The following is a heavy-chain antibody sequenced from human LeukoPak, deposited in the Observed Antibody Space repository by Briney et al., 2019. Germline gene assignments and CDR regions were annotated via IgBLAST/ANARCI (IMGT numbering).Heavy chain of an antibody. J-gene: IGHJ4*02. CDR2: INPNSGGT. D-gene: IGHD4-17*01. V-gene: IGHV1-2*06. Sequence: ASVKVSCKASGYTFTGYYMHWVRQAPGQGLEWMGRINPNSGGTNYAQKFQGRVTMTRDTSISTAYMELSRLRSDDTAVYYCARRSATVTMFDYWGQGTLVTVSS. CDR1: GYTFTGYY. CDR3: ARRSATVTMFDY.